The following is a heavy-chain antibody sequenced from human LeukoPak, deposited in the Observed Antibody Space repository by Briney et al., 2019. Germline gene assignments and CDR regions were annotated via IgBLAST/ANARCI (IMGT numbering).Heavy chain of an antibody. J-gene: IGHJ4*02. V-gene: IGHV3-33*01. Sequence: PGGSLRLSCAASGFAFNTYAMHWVRQAPGQGLEWVALIWHDGSHKFYSNSVRGQFTISRDNSKNTVSLQMNNLRPENTAFYYCARKILVWGIYPTFGGKETLAPVS. CDR1: GFAFNTYA. CDR2: IWHDGSHK. CDR3: ARKILVWGIYPTF. D-gene: IGHD3-16*02.